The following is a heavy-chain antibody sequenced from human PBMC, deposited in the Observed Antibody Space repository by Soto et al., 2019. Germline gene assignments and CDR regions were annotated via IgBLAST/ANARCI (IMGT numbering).Heavy chain of an antibody. D-gene: IGHD2-15*01. CDR3: ARGRYCLTGRCFPNWFDS. J-gene: IGHJ5*01. V-gene: IGHV4-30-4*01. CDR2: IYKSTTT. CDR1: GDSISNVDYF. Sequence: SETLSLTCSVSGDSISNVDYFWAWIRQPPGQALEYIGYIYKSTTTYYNPSFESRVAISLDTSKSQFSLTVTSVTAADTAVYFCARGRYCLTGRCFPNWFDSWGQGTLVTVSS.